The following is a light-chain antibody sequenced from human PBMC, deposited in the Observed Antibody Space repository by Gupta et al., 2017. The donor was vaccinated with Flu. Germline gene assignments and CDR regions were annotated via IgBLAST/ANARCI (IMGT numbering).Light chain of an antibody. J-gene: IGKJ5*01. CDR3: QQSYSIPNT. Sequence: PSSLSASVGDRVTITCRASQSISSYLNWYQQKPGKAPKLLIYAASSLQSGVPSRFSRSGSGTDFTLTMSSLQPEDFGTYYCQQSYSIPNTFGQGTRQEIK. V-gene: IGKV1-39*01. CDR1: QSISSY. CDR2: AAS.